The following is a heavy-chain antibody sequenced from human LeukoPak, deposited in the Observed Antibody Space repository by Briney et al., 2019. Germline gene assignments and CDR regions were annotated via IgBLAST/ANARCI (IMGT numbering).Heavy chain of an antibody. CDR2: IASDGKDK. V-gene: IGHV3-30*03. CDR3: ARGWNYGVYYYYYMDV. D-gene: IGHD1-7*01. Sequence: GGSLRLSCAASAFTFRNYAMHWLRQAPGKGLEWVAVIASDGKDKHLADSVKGRFTIFRDNSRNTLYLQMNSLRTEDTAVYYCARGWNYGVYYYYYMDVWGKGTTVTVSS. J-gene: IGHJ6*03. CDR1: AFTFRNYA.